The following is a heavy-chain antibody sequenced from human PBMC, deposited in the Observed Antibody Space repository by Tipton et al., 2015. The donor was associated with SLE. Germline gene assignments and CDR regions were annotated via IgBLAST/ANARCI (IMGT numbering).Heavy chain of an antibody. D-gene: IGHD6-19*01. V-gene: IGHV4-59*12. Sequence: TLSLTCTVSGGSIGSYYWSWIRQPPGKGLEWIGYIYYSGSTNYNPSLKSRVTISVDTSKNQFSLKLSSVTAADTAVYYCAREGIAVAGTPQAEFGYWGQGTLVTVSS. J-gene: IGHJ4*02. CDR1: GGSIGSYY. CDR3: AREGIAVAGTPQAEFGY. CDR2: IYYSGST.